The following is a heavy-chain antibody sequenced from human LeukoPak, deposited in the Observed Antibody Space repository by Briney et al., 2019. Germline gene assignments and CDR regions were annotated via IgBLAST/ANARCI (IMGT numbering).Heavy chain of an antibody. V-gene: IGHV3-7*01. CDR1: GFTFSNHW. CDR3: ARCRTSSGVLIMGAFDI. Sequence: PGGSLRLSCAASGFTFSNHWMSWVRQAPEKGLEWVANIDKGGTEKNYVDSVKGRFSISRDNAKNSLYLEINSLRAEDTAVYYCARCRTSSGVLIMGAFDIWGQGTMVTVSA. J-gene: IGHJ3*02. D-gene: IGHD3-3*01. CDR2: IDKGGTEK.